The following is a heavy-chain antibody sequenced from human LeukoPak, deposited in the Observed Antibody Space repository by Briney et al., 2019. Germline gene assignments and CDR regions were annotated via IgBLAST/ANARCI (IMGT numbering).Heavy chain of an antibody. D-gene: IGHD6-19*01. Sequence: GGSPRLSCAASGFTFSNHAMHWVRQAPGKGLEYVSAISSNGGSTYYANSVKGRFTISRDNSKNTLYLQMGSLRAEDMAVYYCARAPSPYSSGWYEPFDYWGQGTLVTVSS. J-gene: IGHJ4*02. CDR3: ARAPSPYSSGWYEPFDY. CDR2: ISSNGGST. V-gene: IGHV3-64*01. CDR1: GFTFSNHA.